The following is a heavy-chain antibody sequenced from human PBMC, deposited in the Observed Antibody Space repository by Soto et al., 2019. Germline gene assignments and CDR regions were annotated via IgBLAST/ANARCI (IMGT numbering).Heavy chain of an antibody. J-gene: IGHJ4*02. D-gene: IGHD2-21*02. CDR2: ISSSSSYI. Sequence: EVQLVESGGGLVKPGGSLRLSCAASGFTFSSYSMNWVRQAPGKGLEWVSSISSSSSYIYYADSVKGRFTISRDNAKNSLYLQMNRLRAEDTAVYYCASDGGNSDFDSWGQGTLVTVSS. V-gene: IGHV3-21*01. CDR3: ASDGGNSDFDS. CDR1: GFTFSSYS.